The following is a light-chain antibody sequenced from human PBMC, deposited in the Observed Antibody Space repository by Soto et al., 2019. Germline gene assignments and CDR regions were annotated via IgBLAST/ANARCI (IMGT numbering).Light chain of an antibody. CDR1: QSVSSSY. CDR2: GAS. V-gene: IGKV3-20*01. J-gene: IGKJ1*01. Sequence: DIVMTQSPEFQAVSLGERATLSCRASQSVSSSYLAWYQQKPGQAPRLLIYGASSRATGIPDRFSGSGSGTDFTLTISRLEPEDFAVYYCQQYGSSGTFGQGTKVDI. CDR3: QQYGSSGT.